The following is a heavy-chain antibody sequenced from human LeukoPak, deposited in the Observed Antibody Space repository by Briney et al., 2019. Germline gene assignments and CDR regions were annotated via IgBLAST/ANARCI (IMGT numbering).Heavy chain of an antibody. D-gene: IGHD3-3*01. CDR2: ISGSGGST. CDR1: GFTFSSYA. J-gene: IGHJ5*02. Sequence: PGGSLRLSCAASGFTFSSYAMSWVRQAPGKGLEWVSAISGSGGSTYYADSVKGRFTISRDDAKNSVYLQMNSLRVDDTAVYYCARGPPGGYSTNWFDPWGQGTLVTVSS. V-gene: IGHV3-23*01. CDR3: ARGPPGGYSTNWFDP.